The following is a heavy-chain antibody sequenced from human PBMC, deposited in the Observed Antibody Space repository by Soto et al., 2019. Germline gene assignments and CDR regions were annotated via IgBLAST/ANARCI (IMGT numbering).Heavy chain of an antibody. D-gene: IGHD2-21*01. Sequence: PGGSRRLSGAASGFTFSDAWMSWVRQAPGKWLDWVCRIKSKSDGGTTEYAAPVRGRFTISRDDSKKTLYLQMNSLKSEDTAGYYYTTDMWRIAVVVGSTGYFNPWGQGTPVTVSS. CDR2: IKSKSDGGTT. CDR3: TTDMWRIAVVVGSTGYFNP. J-gene: IGHJ5*02. V-gene: IGHV3-15*01. CDR1: GFTFSDAW.